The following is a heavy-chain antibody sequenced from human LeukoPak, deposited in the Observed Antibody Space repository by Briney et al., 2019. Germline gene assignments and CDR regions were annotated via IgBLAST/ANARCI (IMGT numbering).Heavy chain of an antibody. V-gene: IGHV1-46*01. D-gene: IGHD3-16*02. Sequence: ASVKVSCKASGYSFTNHYMHWVRQAPGQGLEWMGLTNPSGSSTLYAQKFQGRVTMTRDMSTTTDYMELSSLRSEDTAVYYCARDNSVGDIAWWFDPWGQGTLVTVSS. CDR3: ARDNSVGDIAWWFDP. CDR2: TNPSGSST. CDR1: GYSFTNHY. J-gene: IGHJ5*02.